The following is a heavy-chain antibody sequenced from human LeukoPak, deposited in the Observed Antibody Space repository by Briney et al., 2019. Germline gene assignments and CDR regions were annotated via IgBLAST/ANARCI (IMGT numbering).Heavy chain of an antibody. Sequence: SVKVSCKASGGTFSSYAISWVRQAPGQGLEWMGGIIPIFGTANYAQKFQGRVTITADESTSTAYMELSSLRSEDTAVYYCARVVRRYSYGDYWGQGTLVTVSS. V-gene: IGHV1-69*13. D-gene: IGHD5-18*01. CDR3: ARVVRRYSYGDY. CDR2: IIPIFGTA. CDR1: GGTFSSYA. J-gene: IGHJ4*02.